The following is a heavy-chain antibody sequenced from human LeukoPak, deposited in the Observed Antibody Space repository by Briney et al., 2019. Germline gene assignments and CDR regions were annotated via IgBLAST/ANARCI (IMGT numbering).Heavy chain of an antibody. CDR1: GGTFSSYA. CDR3: AHPYSSSWCYFDY. V-gene: IGHV1-69*06. D-gene: IGHD6-13*01. CDR2: IIPIFGTA. J-gene: IGHJ4*02. Sequence: SVKVSCKASGGTFSSYAISWVRQAPGQGLEWMGGIIPIFGTANYAQKFQGRVTITADKSTSTAYMELSSLRSEDTAVYYCAHPYSSSWCYFDYWGQGTLVTVSS.